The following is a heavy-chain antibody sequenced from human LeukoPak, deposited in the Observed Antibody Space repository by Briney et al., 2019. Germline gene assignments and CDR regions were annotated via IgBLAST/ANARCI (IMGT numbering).Heavy chain of an antibody. D-gene: IGHD3-3*01. J-gene: IGHJ6*03. V-gene: IGHV1-2*02. CDR1: GYTFTGYY. CDR3: ARDPIYYDFWSGSYYYYYMDV. Sequence: ASVKVSCKASGYTFTGYYMHWVRQAPGQGLEWMGWINPNSGGTNYAQKFQGRVTMTRDTSISTAYMELSRLRSDDTAVYYCARDPIYYDFWSGSYYYYYMDVWGKGTTVTVPS. CDR2: INPNSGGT.